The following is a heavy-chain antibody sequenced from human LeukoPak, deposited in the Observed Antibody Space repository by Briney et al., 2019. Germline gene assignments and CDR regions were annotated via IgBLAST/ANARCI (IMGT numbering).Heavy chain of an antibody. CDR3: ARDYYGSGSSDY. CDR2: ISSSSSYI. V-gene: IGHV3-11*06. J-gene: IGHJ4*02. Sequence: KTGRSLRLSCTASGFSFSDYYMSWTRQAPGKGLEWVSSISSSSSYIYYADSVKGRFTISRDNAKNSLYLQMNSLRAEDTAVYYCARDYYGSGSSDYWGQGTLVTVSS. CDR1: GFSFSDYY. D-gene: IGHD3-10*01.